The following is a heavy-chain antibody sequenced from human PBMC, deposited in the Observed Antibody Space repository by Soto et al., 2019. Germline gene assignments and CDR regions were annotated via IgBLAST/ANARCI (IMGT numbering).Heavy chain of an antibody. CDR2: IYWDDDT. Sequence: QITLRESGPTLVKPTQTLTLTCAVSGSSVSTSGVGVGWIRQPPGKALEWLALIYWDDDTRYSPSLTNRLTITKDTSKNQVVLTMTNMAPVDTATYYCAHIRVITYYGSGYFDPWGQGTLVTVSS. J-gene: IGHJ5*02. CDR1: GSSVSTSGVG. V-gene: IGHV2-5*02. D-gene: IGHD3-10*01. CDR3: AHIRVITYYGSGYFDP.